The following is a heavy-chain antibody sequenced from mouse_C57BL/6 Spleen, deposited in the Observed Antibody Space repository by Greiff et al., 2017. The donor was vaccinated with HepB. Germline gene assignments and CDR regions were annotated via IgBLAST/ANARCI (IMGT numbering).Heavy chain of an antibody. CDR2: IDPETGGT. V-gene: IGHV1-15*01. D-gene: IGHD1-1*01. CDR1: GYTFTDYE. Sequence: VQLQQSGAELVRPGASVTLSCKASGYTFTDYEMHWVKQTPVHGLEWIGAIDPETGGTAYNQKFKGKAILTADKSSSTAYMELRSLTSEDSAVYYCTEGGYYGSRDYWGQGTTLTVSS. CDR3: TEGGYYGSRDY. J-gene: IGHJ2*01.